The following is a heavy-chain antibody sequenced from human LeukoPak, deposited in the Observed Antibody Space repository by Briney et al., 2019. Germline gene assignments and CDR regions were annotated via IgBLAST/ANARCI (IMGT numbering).Heavy chain of an antibody. V-gene: IGHV6-1*01. CDR2: TYYMSKWFH. CDR3: ARALERYYFDF. D-gene: IGHD1-1*01. Sequence: SQTLSLTCAISGDTVNGNSGAWIWIRQSPSRGLEWLGRTYYMSKWFHDYAISVKGRIIISPDTANNQFSLHLSSVTADDTGVYYCARALERYYFDFWGQGTLVTVSS. CDR1: GDTVNGNSGA. J-gene: IGHJ4*02.